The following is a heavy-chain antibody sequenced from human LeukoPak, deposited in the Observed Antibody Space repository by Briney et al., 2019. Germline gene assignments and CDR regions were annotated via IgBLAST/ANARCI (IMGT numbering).Heavy chain of an antibody. V-gene: IGHV4-59*08. CDR2: IYYSGST. CDR1: GGSISSYY. CDR3: ATLAIQSSDLYGSDC. Sequence: SETLSLTRTVSGGSISSYYWSWIRQPPGKGLEWIGYIYYSGSTNYNPSLKSRVTISVGTSKNQFSLKLSSVTAADTAVYYCATLAIQSSDLYGSDCWGQGTLVTVSS. D-gene: IGHD6-19*01. J-gene: IGHJ4*02.